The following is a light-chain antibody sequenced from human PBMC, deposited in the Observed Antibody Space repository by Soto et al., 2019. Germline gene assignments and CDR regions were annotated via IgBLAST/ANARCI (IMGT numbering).Light chain of an antibody. CDR2: KNN. CDR3: AAWDYSLSGWI. Sequence: QSVLTQPPSASGTPGQRVTISCSGSSSNIGYNYVYWYQQLPGTAPKLLIYKNNQRPSGVPDRFSGSKSGTSASLAISGLRSEDEADYYCAAWDYSLSGWIFGGGTKLTVL. J-gene: IGLJ2*01. V-gene: IGLV1-47*01. CDR1: SSNIGYNY.